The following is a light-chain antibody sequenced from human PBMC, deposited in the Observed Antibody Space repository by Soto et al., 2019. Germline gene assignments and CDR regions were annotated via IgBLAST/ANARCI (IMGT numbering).Light chain of an antibody. CDR2: KAS. Sequence: DIQVTQSPSTLPSSVGERVTITSRASQTNSSWLAWYQQKTGKAPKLLIFKASSLQTGVPSKFSGSGSGTEFTLTISSLQPDDFATYYCQQYDSYPWTFGQGTKVDIK. CDR1: QTNSSW. J-gene: IGKJ1*01. CDR3: QQYDSYPWT. V-gene: IGKV1-5*03.